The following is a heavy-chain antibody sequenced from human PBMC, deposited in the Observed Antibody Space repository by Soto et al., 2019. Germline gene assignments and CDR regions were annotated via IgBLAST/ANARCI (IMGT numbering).Heavy chain of an antibody. J-gene: IGHJ3*02. CDR1: GFTVSSNY. CDR2: TRYKANSYTT. CDR3: VSYPGFITSSCFANDAFDI. V-gene: IGHV3-72*01. D-gene: IGHD2-2*01. Sequence: PGGSLRLSCAASGFTVSSNYMSWVRQAPGKGLEWVGRTRYKANSYTTEYAASVKGRFTISRDDSKNSLYLQMNSLKTEDTAVKFFVSYPGFITSSCFANDAFDIWGQGKMVTVPS.